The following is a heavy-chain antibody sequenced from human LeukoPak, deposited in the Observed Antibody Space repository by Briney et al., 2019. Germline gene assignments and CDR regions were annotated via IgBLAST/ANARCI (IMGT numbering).Heavy chain of an antibody. V-gene: IGHV4-61*08. CDR3: ARAIYSSGWYGAFGYFDY. CDR1: GGSISSGGYY. CDR2: IYYSGST. J-gene: IGHJ4*02. Sequence: SQTLSLTCTVSGGSISSGGYYWSWIRQHPGKGLEWIGYIYYSGSTNYNPSLKSRITISVDTSKNQFSLKLSSVTAADTAVYYCARAIYSSGWYGAFGYFDYWGQGTLVTVSS. D-gene: IGHD6-19*01.